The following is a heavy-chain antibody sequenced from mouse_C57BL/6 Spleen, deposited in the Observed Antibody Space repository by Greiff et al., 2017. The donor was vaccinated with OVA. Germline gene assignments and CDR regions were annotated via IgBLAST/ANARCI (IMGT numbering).Heavy chain of an antibody. Sequence: QVQLKQSGPELVKPGASVKLSCKASGYTFTSYDINWVKQRPGQGLEWIGWIYPRDGSTKYNEKFKGKATLTVDTSSSTAYMELHRLTSAASAVYVCAREDDGYPDAMDYWGQGTSVTVSA. CDR3: AREDDGYPDAMDY. CDR1: GYTFTSYD. V-gene: IGHV1-85*01. J-gene: IGHJ4*01. CDR2: IYPRDGST. D-gene: IGHD2-3*01.